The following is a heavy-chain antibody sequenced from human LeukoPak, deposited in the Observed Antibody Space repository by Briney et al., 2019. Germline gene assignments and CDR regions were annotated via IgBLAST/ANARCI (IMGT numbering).Heavy chain of an antibody. CDR3: ARDPYSSGWYYFDY. J-gene: IGHJ4*02. D-gene: IGHD6-19*01. CDR1: GFTFSSYA. Sequence: GGSLRLSCAAAGFTFSSYAMHWVRQAPGKGLEWVAVISYDGSNKYYADSVKGRFTISRDNSKNTLYLQMNSLRAEDTAVYYCARDPYSSGWYYFDYWGQGTLVTVSS. V-gene: IGHV3-30-3*01. CDR2: ISYDGSNK.